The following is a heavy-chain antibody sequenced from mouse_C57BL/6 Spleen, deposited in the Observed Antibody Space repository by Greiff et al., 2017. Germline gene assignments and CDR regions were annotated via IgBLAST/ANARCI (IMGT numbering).Heavy chain of an antibody. CDR1: GFTFSSYA. V-gene: IGHV5-4*01. CDR2: ISDGGSYT. Sequence: EVQLVESGGGLVKPGGSLKLSCAASGFTFSSYAMSWVRQTPEKRLEWVATISDGGSYTYYPDNVKGRFTISRDNAKNNLYLQMSHLKSEDTAMYYCARGELSWFAYWGQGTLVTVSA. CDR3: ARGELSWFAY. J-gene: IGHJ3*01. D-gene: IGHD1-3*01.